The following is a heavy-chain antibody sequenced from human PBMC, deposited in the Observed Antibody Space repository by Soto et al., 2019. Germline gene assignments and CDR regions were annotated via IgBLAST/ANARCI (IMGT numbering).Heavy chain of an antibody. Sequence: EVQLLESGGGLVQPGGSLRLSCVGSGFTFINYAMNWVRQTPGKGLEWVSTISGGGDRTFDADTVKGRFTISRDNSKTTVNLQMNSLRADDTAVYYCARKVLGSTSRPDWWYFDLWGRGTLVTVSS. J-gene: IGHJ2*01. D-gene: IGHD2-2*01. V-gene: IGHV3-23*01. CDR1: GFTFINYA. CDR3: ARKVLGSTSRPDWWYFDL. CDR2: ISGGGDRT.